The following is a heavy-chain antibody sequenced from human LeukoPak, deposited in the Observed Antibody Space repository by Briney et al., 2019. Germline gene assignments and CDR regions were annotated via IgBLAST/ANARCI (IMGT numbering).Heavy chain of an antibody. V-gene: IGHV3-30*02. CDR3: AKDGAAAGKVTNFGFDP. CDR2: IRYDGSNK. Sequence: GGSLRLSCAASGFTFSSYGMHWVRQAPGKGLEWVAFIRYDGSNKYYADSVKGRFTISRDNSKNTLYLQMNSLRAEDTAVYYCAKDGAAAGKVTNFGFDPWGQGTLVTVSS. D-gene: IGHD6-13*01. J-gene: IGHJ5*02. CDR1: GFTFSSYG.